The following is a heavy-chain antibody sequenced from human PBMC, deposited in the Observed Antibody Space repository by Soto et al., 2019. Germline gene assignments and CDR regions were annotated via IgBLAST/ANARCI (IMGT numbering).Heavy chain of an antibody. D-gene: IGHD6-19*01. CDR2: ITGSAGNT. CDR1: GFTFSNYA. V-gene: IGHV3-23*01. CDR3: AKTNERSSSGWYGDY. Sequence: EVQLLESGGGLVQPGGSLRLSCAASGFTFSNYAISWVRQIPGKGLDWVSAITGSAGNTYYADSVKGRFTISRDNSKNTVILQMNSLRAEDTAVYYCAKTNERSSSGWYGDYWGQGTLATVSS. J-gene: IGHJ4*02.